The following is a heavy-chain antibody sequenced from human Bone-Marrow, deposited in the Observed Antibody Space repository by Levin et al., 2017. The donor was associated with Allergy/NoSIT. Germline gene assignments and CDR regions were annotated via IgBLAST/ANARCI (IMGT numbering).Heavy chain of an antibody. CDR2: IYPGDSDT. D-gene: IGHD3-16*01. CDR1: GYTFSTYW. Sequence: GGSLRLSCQGSGYTFSTYWIAWVRHMPGKGLEWMGIIYPGDSDTRYSPSFQGQVTISADKSISTAYLQWTSLKAADTAMYYCARQGRRGGGSAALDSWGLGTTVTVSS. J-gene: IGHJ4*02. CDR3: ARQGRRGGGSAALDS. V-gene: IGHV5-51*01.